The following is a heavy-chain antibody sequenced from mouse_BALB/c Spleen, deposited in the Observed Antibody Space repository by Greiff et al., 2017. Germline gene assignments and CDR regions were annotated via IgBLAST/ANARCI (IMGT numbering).Heavy chain of an antibody. CDR1: GFTFSSYG. Sequence: DVQLVESGGDLVKPGGSLKLSCAASGFTFSSYGMSWVRQTPDKRLEWVATISSGGSYTYYPDSVKGRFTISRDNAKNTLYLQMSSLKSEDTAMYYCARHPLRLYAMDYWGQGTSVTVSS. V-gene: IGHV5-6*01. J-gene: IGHJ4*01. CDR3: ARHPLRLYAMDY. CDR2: ISSGGSYT. D-gene: IGHD1-2*01.